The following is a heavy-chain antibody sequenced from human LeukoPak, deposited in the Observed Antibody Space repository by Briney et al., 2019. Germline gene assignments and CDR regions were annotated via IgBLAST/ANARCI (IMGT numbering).Heavy chain of an antibody. CDR1: GFTFSNYA. J-gene: IGHJ4*02. D-gene: IGHD5-18*01. CDR2: VNSDGSST. CDR3: GRIKGYSYDY. V-gene: IGHV3-74*01. Sequence: GGSLRLSCAASGFTFSNYAMHWVRQAPGKGLVWVSRVNSDGSSTTYADSVKGRFTISRDNAKNTLYLQMNSLRAEDTAVYYCGRIKGYSYDYWGQGTLVTVSS.